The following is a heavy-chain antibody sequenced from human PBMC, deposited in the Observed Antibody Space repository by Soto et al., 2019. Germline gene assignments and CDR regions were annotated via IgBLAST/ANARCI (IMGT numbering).Heavy chain of an antibody. D-gene: IGHD3-3*01. J-gene: IGHJ4*02. CDR3: AKRKTIFGVTDRASVDY. CDR1: GFTFNNYG. Sequence: PGGSLRLSCAASGFTFNNYGMHWVRQAPGKGLEWVASLSYDGSDTRYGDSVKGRFMISRDNSKNTLYLQMNNLRTEDTAIYYCAKRKTIFGVTDRASVDYWGQGTLVTVSS. V-gene: IGHV3-30*18. CDR2: LSYDGSDT.